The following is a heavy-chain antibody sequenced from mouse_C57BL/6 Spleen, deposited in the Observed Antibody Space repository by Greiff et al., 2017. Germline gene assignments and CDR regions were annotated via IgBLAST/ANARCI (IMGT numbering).Heavy chain of an antibody. CDR3: ARSHYGSREYFDV. Sequence: QVQLQQPGAELVRPGTSVKLSCTASGYTFTSYWMHWVKQRPGQGLEWIGVIDPSDSYTNYNQQFKGKATLTVDTTSSTAYMQLSSLKSEDSSVYYCARSHYGSREYFDVWGTGTTVTVSS. J-gene: IGHJ1*03. D-gene: IGHD1-1*01. CDR1: GYTFTSYW. CDR2: IDPSDSYT. V-gene: IGHV1-59*01.